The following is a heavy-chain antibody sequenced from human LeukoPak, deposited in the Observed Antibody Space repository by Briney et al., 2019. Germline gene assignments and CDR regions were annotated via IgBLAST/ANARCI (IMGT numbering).Heavy chain of an antibody. V-gene: IGHV6-1*01. Sequence: SQTLSLTCAISGDSVSSNSAAWNWIRQSPSRGLEWLGRTYYRSKWYNDYAVSAKSRITINPDTSKNQFSLQLNSVTPEDTAVYYCARDPGSAYYYGSGSSYYFDYWGQGTLVTVSS. CDR1: GDSVSSNSAA. J-gene: IGHJ4*02. CDR2: TYYRSKWYN. D-gene: IGHD3-10*01. CDR3: ARDPGSAYYYGSGSSYYFDY.